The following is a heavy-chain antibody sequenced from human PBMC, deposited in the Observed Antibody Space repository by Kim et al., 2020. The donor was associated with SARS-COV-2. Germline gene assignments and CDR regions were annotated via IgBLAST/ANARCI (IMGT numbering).Heavy chain of an antibody. J-gene: IGHJ4*02. V-gene: IGHV3-33*01. CDR3: AREGGDIVATSFDY. D-gene: IGHD5-12*01. Sequence: ADSVKGRFTISRDNSKNTLYLQMNSLRAEDTAVYYCAREGGDIVATSFDYWGQGTLVTVSS.